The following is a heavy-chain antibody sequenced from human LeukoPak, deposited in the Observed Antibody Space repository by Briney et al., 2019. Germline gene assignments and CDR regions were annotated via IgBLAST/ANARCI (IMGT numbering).Heavy chain of an antibody. CDR3: ARQEYYYDSSGYYSSGDY. J-gene: IGHJ4*02. D-gene: IGHD3-22*01. CDR1: GGSFSGYY. CDR2: INHSGST. V-gene: IGHV4-34*01. Sequence: SETLSLTCAVYGGSFSGYYWSWIRQPPGKGLEWIGEINHSGSTNYNPSLKSRVTISVDTSKNQFSLKLSSVTAADTAVYYCARQEYYYDSSGYYSSGDYWGQGTLVTVSS.